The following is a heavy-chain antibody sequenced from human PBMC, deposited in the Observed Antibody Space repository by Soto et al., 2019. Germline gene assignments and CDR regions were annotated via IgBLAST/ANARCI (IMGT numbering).Heavy chain of an antibody. CDR3: AILTSDYIISTPYGMDV. J-gene: IGHJ6*02. D-gene: IGHD6-25*01. CDR1: GFTFSTYA. Sequence: EVQLLESGGGLVQPGGSLRLSCEASGFTFSTYAMSWVRQSPGKGLEWVSGVSGGGSMTYYADSVKGRFTISRDNSRNTLYLQMNSLRAEDTAGYYCAILTSDYIISTPYGMDVWGQGTTVTVSS. CDR2: VSGGGSMT. V-gene: IGHV3-23*01.